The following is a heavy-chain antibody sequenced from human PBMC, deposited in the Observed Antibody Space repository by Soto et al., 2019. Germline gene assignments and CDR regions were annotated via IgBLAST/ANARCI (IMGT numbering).Heavy chain of an antibody. CDR3: AASVVTEHTTDAFDI. V-gene: IGHV3-21*01. CDR1: GFTFSSYS. Sequence: GGSLRLSCAASGFTFSSYSMNWVRQAPGKGLEWVSSISSSSSYIYYADSVKGRFTISRDNAKNSLYLQMNSLRAEDTAVYYCAASVVTEHTTDAFDIWGQGTMVTVSS. J-gene: IGHJ3*02. D-gene: IGHD2-15*01. CDR2: ISSSSSYI.